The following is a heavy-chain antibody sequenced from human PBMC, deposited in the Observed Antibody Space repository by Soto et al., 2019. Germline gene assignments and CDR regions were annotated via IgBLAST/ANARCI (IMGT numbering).Heavy chain of an antibody. V-gene: IGHV3-23*01. CDR3: AKDRWSYTNTCLSRGFDY. J-gene: IGHJ4*02. Sequence: PGGSLRLACAASGFTLSNYVMSWVRQAPGKGLEWVSAISGIGETTYYADSVKGRVTISRDNSKNTVYLQVTSLRAEETALYRCAKDRWSYTNTCLSRGFDYWGPGALVTVSS. CDR2: ISGIGETT. D-gene: IGHD3-10*01. CDR1: GFTLSNYV.